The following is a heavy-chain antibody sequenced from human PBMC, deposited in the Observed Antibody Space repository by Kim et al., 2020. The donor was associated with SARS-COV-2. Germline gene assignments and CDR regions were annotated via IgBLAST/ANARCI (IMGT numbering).Heavy chain of an antibody. V-gene: IGHV1-24*01. Sequence: FDPEDGETNNAQKFQGRVTMTEDTSTDTAYMELSSLRSEDTAVYYCATDGIWGQGTLVTVSS. D-gene: IGHD1-20*01. J-gene: IGHJ4*02. CDR2: FDPEDGET. CDR3: ATDGI.